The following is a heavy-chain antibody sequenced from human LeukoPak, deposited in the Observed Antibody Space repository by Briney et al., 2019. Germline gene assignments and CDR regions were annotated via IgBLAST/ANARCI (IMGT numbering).Heavy chain of an antibody. CDR3: ARVNINNWHSCDY. D-gene: IGHD1-1*01. V-gene: IGHV4-4*02. CDR2: IYHSGSP. Sequence: SETLSLTCAVSGGSISSNNWWGWVRQPPGKGLEWIGEIYHSGSPNYNPSLKSRVTISVDKSRNHFSLNLSSVAAADTAVYYCARVNINNWHSCDYWGQGTLVTVSS. J-gene: IGHJ4*02. CDR1: GGSISSNNW.